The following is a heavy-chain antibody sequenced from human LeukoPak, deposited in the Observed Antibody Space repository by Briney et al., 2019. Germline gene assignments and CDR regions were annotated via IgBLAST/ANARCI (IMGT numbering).Heavy chain of an antibody. D-gene: IGHD3-10*01. CDR1: RFTFSSFG. Sequence: GGSLRLSCAASRFTFSSFGMHWVRQAPGKGPEWVAVISYDGSNRYYADSVKGRFTISRDNSKNTLYLRMNSLRAEDTAVYYCAKGRYYGSGNSFAYFQHWGQGTLVTVSS. CDR2: ISYDGSNR. CDR3: AKGRYYGSGNSFAYFQH. V-gene: IGHV3-30*18. J-gene: IGHJ1*01.